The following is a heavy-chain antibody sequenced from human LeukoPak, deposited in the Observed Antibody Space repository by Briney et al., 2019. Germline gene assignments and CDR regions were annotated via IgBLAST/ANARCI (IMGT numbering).Heavy chain of an antibody. J-gene: IGHJ4*02. CDR2: ISGSGDST. Sequence: PGGSLRLSCAVSGFTFSSYAMSWVRQAPRKGLEWVSSISGSGDSTYYADSVKGRFTISRDNSKNTLYLQMNSLRAEDTAVYYCAKEYYSSGSYYFDYWGQGTLVTVSS. D-gene: IGHD6-19*01. V-gene: IGHV3-23*01. CDR1: GFTFSSYA. CDR3: AKEYYSSGSYYFDY.